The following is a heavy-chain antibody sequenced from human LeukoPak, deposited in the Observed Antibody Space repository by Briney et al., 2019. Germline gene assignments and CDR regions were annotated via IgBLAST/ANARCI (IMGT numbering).Heavy chain of an antibody. V-gene: IGHV3-23*01. Sequence: PGGSLRLSRAASGFTFSSYALSWVRQAPGKGLEWVSAISGSGGSTYYADSVKGRFTISRDNSKNTLYLQMNSLRAEDTAVYYCAKEVAAAGTIDYWGQGTLVTVSS. CDR3: AKEVAAAGTIDY. CDR2: ISGSGGST. CDR1: GFTFSSYA. J-gene: IGHJ4*02. D-gene: IGHD6-13*01.